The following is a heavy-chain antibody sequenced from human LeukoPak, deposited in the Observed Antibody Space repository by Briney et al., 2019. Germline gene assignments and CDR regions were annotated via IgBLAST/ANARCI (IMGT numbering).Heavy chain of an antibody. Sequence: ASVKVSCKASGYTFTSYGVSWVRQAPGQGLEWMGWISTYTGDTNYAQKLQGRLTMTTDTSASTAFMELRSLTSDDTAVDYRTRATIPAAGIDYWGQGTLVTVSS. J-gene: IGHJ4*02. CDR1: GYTFTSYG. V-gene: IGHV1-18*01. CDR3: TRATIPAAGIDY. CDR2: ISTYTGDT. D-gene: IGHD6-13*01.